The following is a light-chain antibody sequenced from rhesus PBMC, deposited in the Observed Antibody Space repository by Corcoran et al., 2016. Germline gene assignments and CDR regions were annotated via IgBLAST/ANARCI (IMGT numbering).Light chain of an antibody. J-gene: IGKJ4*01. V-gene: IGKV3-24*04. CDR2: YAS. CDR1: QSVGST. Sequence: IVMTQSPATLSLSPGERATLSCRASQSVGSTLAWYHQKPGQAPRLLIYYASNRDTGIPDRFSGSWSETEFTLTISSLDPEDVGVYYCQKYNAWPLTFGGGTKVEIK. CDR3: QKYNAWPLT.